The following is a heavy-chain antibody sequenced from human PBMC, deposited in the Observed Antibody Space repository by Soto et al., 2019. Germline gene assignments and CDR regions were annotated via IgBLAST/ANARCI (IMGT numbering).Heavy chain of an antibody. CDR2: ISYDGSNK. CDR3: ARDQDIVVGPAASVSYYYYRMAV. D-gene: IGHD2-2*01. J-gene: IGHJ6*02. Sequence: GVSLILSFAASGFTFSSYAMHWVRQAPGKGLEWVAVISYDGSNKYYADSVKGRFTISRDNSKNTLYLQMNSLRAEDTAVYYCARDQDIVVGPAASVSYYYYRMAVCGPRYTVTVYS. V-gene: IGHV3-30-3*01. CDR1: GFTFSSYA.